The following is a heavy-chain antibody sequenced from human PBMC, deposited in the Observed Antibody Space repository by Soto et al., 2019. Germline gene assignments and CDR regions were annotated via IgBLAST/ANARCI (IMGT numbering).Heavy chain of an antibody. CDR3: ARYEYYYDSRGYSHLSYYFDY. CDR1: GFTFSSYA. J-gene: IGHJ4*02. Sequence: PGGSLRLSCAASGFTFSSYAMHWVRQAPGKGLERVAVISYDGSNKYYADYVKGRFTISRDNSKNKLYQQMNSPRAEDTTINNRARYEYYYDSRGYSHLSYYFDYWGQGTLVTVSS. V-gene: IGHV3-30-3*01. CDR2: ISYDGSNK. D-gene: IGHD3-22*01.